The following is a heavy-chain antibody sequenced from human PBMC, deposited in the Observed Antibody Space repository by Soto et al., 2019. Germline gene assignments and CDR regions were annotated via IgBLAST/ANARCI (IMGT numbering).Heavy chain of an antibody. D-gene: IGHD2-15*01. CDR1: GYSFTSYW. V-gene: IGHV5-51*01. Sequence: PGESLKISCKGSGYSFTSYWIGWVRQMPGKGLEWMGIIYPGDSDTRYSPSFQGQVTISADKSISTAYLQWSSLKASDTAMYYCARHRGNGQVVVAATPYYYYYYGMDVWGQGTTVTVSS. J-gene: IGHJ6*02. CDR2: IYPGDSDT. CDR3: ARHRGNGQVVVAATPYYYYYYGMDV.